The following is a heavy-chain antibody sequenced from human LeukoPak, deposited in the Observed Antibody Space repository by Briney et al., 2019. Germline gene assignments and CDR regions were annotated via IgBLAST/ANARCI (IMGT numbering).Heavy chain of an antibody. CDR2: FYSGGKT. J-gene: IGHJ6*02. CDR1: GFTVSSSY. V-gene: IGHV3-53*01. Sequence: GGSLRLSCAASGFTVSSSYMSWVRQAPGKGLEWVSVFYSGGKTYYTDSVKGRFTISRDNSKNTLYLQMNGLRAEDTAVYYCARGSYGMDVWGQGTTVTVSS. CDR3: ARGSYGMDV.